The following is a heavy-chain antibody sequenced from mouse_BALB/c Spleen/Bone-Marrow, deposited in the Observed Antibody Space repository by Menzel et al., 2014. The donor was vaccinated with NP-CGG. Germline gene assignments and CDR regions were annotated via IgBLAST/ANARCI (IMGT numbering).Heavy chain of an antibody. J-gene: IGHJ2*02. CDR1: GYTFTDYT. CDR2: IVPRGGYT. D-gene: IGHD1-2*01. CDR3: AREDIPTALFDY. Sequence: QVQLQQSASELARPGASVRLSCRASGYTFTDYTMQWVKQRPGQGLEWIGYIVPRGGYTDYNQKFKDKTTLTADKSSSTAYMQLSRLTSEDSAVTYCAREDIPTALFDYRSRGTSLTVSS. V-gene: IGHV1-4*02.